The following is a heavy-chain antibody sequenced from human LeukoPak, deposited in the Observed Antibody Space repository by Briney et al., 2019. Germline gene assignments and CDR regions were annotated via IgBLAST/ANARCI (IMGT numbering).Heavy chain of an antibody. J-gene: IGHJ5*02. V-gene: IGHV4-39*07. D-gene: IGHD6-13*01. Sequence: SETLSLTCTVSGGSISSGSYYWGWIRQPPGKGLEWIGSIYYSGSTYYNPSLKSRVTISVDTSKNQFSLKLSSVTAADTAVYYCARAGYSSSWYGPWFDPWGQGTLVTVSS. CDR2: IYYSGST. CDR3: ARAGYSSSWYGPWFDP. CDR1: GGSISSGSYY.